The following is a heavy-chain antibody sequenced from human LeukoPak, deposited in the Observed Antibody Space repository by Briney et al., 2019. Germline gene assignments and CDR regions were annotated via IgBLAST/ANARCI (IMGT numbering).Heavy chain of an antibody. D-gene: IGHD3-3*01. CDR3: ARRSGRRITIFGAGHYYMDG. CDR1: GFTVSSNY. CDR2: IYSGGST. V-gene: IGHV3-66*02. J-gene: IGHJ6*03. Sequence: PGGSLRLSCAASGFTVSSNYMSWVRRAPGKGLEWVSVIYSGGSTYYADSVKGRFTISRDNSKNTLYLQMNSLRAEDTAVYYCARRSGRRITIFGAGHYYMDGWGKGTTVTVSS.